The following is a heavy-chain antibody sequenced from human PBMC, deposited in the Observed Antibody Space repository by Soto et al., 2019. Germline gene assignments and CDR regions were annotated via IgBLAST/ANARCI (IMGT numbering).Heavy chain of an antibody. D-gene: IGHD1-26*01. Sequence: EVQLLESGGGLVQPGGSLRLSCAASGFTFSSYAMRWVRQAPGKGLEWVSAISGSGGSTYYADSVKGRFTISRDNSKITLYLQMNSLRAEETAVYYCARRGSGSYYDYWGQGTLVTVSS. CDR2: ISGSGGST. CDR1: GFTFSSYA. V-gene: IGHV3-23*01. CDR3: ARRGSGSYYDY. J-gene: IGHJ4*02.